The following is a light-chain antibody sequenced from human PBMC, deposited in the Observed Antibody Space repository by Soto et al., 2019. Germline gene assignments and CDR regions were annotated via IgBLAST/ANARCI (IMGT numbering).Light chain of an antibody. V-gene: IGLV2-11*01. CDR3: CTDVVTYKV. CDR2: HVS. Sequence: QSALTQPRSVSGSPGQSVTISCTGPSGYIGDYVSWYQQHPGKAPNLMIYHVSQRPSGVPDRFSGSKSDNAASLTISGLQTDDEADYYCCTDVVTYKVFGTGTKVTVL. CDR1: SGYIGDY. J-gene: IGLJ1*01.